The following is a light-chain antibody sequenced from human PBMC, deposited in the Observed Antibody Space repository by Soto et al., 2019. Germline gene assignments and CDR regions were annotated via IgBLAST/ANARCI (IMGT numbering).Light chain of an antibody. Sequence: QSVLTQPPSASGSPGQSVTISCTGNSNDVGHASFISWYQQHPGTGPKLIIYEVYKRPSGVPDRFSGSKSGTTASLSVSGLPDEDAADYCCTDQADKGKHVFGTGTKVTVL. CDR2: EVY. V-gene: IGLV2-8*01. CDR1: SNDVGHASF. J-gene: IGLJ1*01. CDR3: TDQADKGKHV.